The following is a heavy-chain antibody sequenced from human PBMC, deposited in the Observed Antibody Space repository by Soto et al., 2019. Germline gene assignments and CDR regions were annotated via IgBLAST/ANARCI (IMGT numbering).Heavy chain of an antibody. CDR1: GGSISSGGYS. D-gene: IGHD4-17*01. CDR2: IYHSGST. Sequence: QLQLQESGSGRVKPSQTLSLTCAVSGGSISSGGYSWSWIRQPPGKGLEWIGYIYHSGSTYYNPSLKSRVTISVDRSKNQFSLKLSSVTAADTAVYYCARGVTTVTTIDYWGQGTLVTVSS. V-gene: IGHV4-30-2*01. J-gene: IGHJ4*02. CDR3: ARGVTTVTTIDY.